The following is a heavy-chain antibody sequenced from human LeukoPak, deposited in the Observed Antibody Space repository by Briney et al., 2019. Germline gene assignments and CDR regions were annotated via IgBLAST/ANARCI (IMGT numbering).Heavy chain of an antibody. CDR2: ISSNGGST. V-gene: IGHV3-64*01. D-gene: IGHD6-19*01. CDR1: GFTFSSYA. CDR3: ARTVRQWLGPWRYYFDY. Sequence: PGGSLRLSCAASGFTFSSYAMHWVRQAPGKGLEYVSAISSNGGSTYYANSVKGRFTISRDNSKNTLYLQMGSLRAEDTAVYYCARTVRQWLGPWRYYFDYWGQGTLVTVSS. J-gene: IGHJ4*02.